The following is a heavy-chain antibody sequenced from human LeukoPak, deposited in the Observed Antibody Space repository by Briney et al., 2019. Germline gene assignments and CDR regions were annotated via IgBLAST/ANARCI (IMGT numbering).Heavy chain of an antibody. CDR3: ARAPTDYDFWSGYF. Sequence: GGSLRLSCAASGFTFSAYWMTWVRQAPGKGLEWVANIRQDGSEKYYVDSVRGRFTISRDNAKNTLYLQMNSLRAEDTAVYYCARAPTDYDFWSGYFWGQGTLVTVSS. J-gene: IGHJ4*02. CDR1: GFTFSAYW. CDR2: IRQDGSEK. V-gene: IGHV3-7*03. D-gene: IGHD3-3*01.